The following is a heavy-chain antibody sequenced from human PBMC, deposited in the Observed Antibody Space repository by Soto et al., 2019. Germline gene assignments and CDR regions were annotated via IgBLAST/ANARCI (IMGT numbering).Heavy chain of an antibody. CDR2: IYYSGSN. Sequence: QVQLQESGPGLVKPSQTLSLTCTVSGGSISSGDDFWTWIRQPPGKGLEWIGYIYYSGSNYYNPSHKRRLTMSVDTSKNQFSLKLSSVTAADTAVYYCARDRAKWKDYYYYGMDVWGQGTTVTVSS. CDR1: GGSISSGDDF. V-gene: IGHV4-30-4*01. J-gene: IGHJ6*02. D-gene: IGHD1-20*01. CDR3: ARDRAKWKDYYYYGMDV.